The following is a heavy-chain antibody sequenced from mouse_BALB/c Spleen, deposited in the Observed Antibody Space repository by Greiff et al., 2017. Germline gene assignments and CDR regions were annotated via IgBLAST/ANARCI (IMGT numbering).Heavy chain of an antibody. J-gene: IGHJ2*01. CDR2: ISSGSSTI. Sequence: EVHLVESGGGLVQPGGSRKLSCAASGFTFSSFGMHWVRQAPEKGLEWVAYISSGSSTIYYADTVKGRFTISRDNPKNTLFLQMTSLRSEDTAMYYCARSHGYFDYWGQGTTLTVSS. V-gene: IGHV5-17*02. D-gene: IGHD1-1*02. CDR3: ARSHGYFDY. CDR1: GFTFSSFG.